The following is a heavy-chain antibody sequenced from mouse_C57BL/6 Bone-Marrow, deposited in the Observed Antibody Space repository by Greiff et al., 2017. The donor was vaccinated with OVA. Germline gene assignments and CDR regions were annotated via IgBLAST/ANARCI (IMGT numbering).Heavy chain of an antibody. Sequence: EVQRVESGAELVRPGASVKLSCTASGFNIKDDYMHWVKQRPEQGLEWIGWIDPENGDTEYASKFQGKATITADTSSNTAYLQLSSLTSEDTAVYYCTTHYYGSSPWFAYWGQGTLVTVSA. CDR2: IDPENGDT. V-gene: IGHV14-4*01. CDR1: GFNIKDDY. D-gene: IGHD1-1*01. CDR3: TTHYYGSSPWFAY. J-gene: IGHJ3*01.